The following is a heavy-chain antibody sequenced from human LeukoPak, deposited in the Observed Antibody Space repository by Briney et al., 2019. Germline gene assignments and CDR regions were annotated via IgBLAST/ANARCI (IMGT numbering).Heavy chain of an antibody. D-gene: IGHD3-9*01. J-gene: IGHJ4*02. CDR1: GFTFSSYA. CDR3: ARDIGPTRRYFDWTPLDY. Sequence: PGGSLRLSCAASGFTFSSYAMHWVRQAPGKGLEWVAVISYDGSNKYYADSVKGRFTISRDNSKNTLYLQMNSLRAEDTAVYYCARDIGPTRRYFDWTPLDYWGQGTLVTVSS. CDR2: ISYDGSNK. V-gene: IGHV3-30-3*01.